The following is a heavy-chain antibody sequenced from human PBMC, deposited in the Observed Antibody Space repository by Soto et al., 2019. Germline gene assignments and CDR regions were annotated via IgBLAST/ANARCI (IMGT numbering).Heavy chain of an antibody. CDR2: ILSDGSKQ. J-gene: IGHJ2*01. CDR3: AKGASEYSGLPYWYFDL. Sequence: QVQLVESGGGVVQPGRSLRLSCAASRFTFSYYAMHWIRQAPGKGLEWMAVILSDGSKQYYAESVKGRFTISRDNSKSTLYLQMNSLRAEDTAVYYCAKGASEYSGLPYWYFDLWGRGTLVTVSS. CDR1: RFTFSYYA. D-gene: IGHD5-12*01. V-gene: IGHV3-30-3*01.